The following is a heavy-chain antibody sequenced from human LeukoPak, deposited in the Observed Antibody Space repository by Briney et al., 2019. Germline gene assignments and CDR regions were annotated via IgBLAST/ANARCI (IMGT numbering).Heavy chain of an antibody. D-gene: IGHD1-1*01. CDR2: IYSGGNT. Sequence: PGGSLRLSCAASGFTVSGNYMSWVRQAPGKGLEYVSVIYSGGNTYYAGSVKGRFTISRDNSKNTVYLQMNGLRAEDTAVFYCARLVATTGRLYFDYWGQGNLVTVSS. CDR3: ARLVATTGRLYFDY. J-gene: IGHJ4*02. V-gene: IGHV3-53*01. CDR1: GFTVSGNY.